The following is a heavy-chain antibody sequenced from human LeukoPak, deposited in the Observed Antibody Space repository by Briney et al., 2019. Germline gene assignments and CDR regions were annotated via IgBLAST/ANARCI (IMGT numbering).Heavy chain of an antibody. CDR3: ARDYDSSGYYRDY. CDR1: GYTFTGYY. Sequence: ASLTLSCTTSGYTFTGYYIHWVRQAPGQGLEWIGWINPNRGGTNYAQKVQGRVAITRDTSISTTYMELSRLRSDDTATYYCARDYDSSGYYRDYWGQGTLVTVSS. J-gene: IGHJ4*02. V-gene: IGHV1-2*02. D-gene: IGHD3-22*01. CDR2: INPNRGGT.